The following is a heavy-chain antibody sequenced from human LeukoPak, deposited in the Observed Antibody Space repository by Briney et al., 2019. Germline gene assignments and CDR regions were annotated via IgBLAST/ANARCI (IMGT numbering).Heavy chain of an antibody. V-gene: IGHV1-18*01. CDR2: ISAYNGNT. D-gene: IGHD6-13*01. Sequence: GASVKVSCKASGYTFTSYGINWVRQAPGQGLEWMGWISAYNGNTNYAQKLQDRVTMTTDTSTSTAYMELRSLRSDDTAVYYCARGSLVRSSPIGDYWGQGTLVTVSS. J-gene: IGHJ4*02. CDR3: ARGSLVRSSPIGDY. CDR1: GYTFTSYG.